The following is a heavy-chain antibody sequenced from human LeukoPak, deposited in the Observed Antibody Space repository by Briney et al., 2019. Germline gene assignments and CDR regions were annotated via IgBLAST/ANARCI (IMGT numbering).Heavy chain of an antibody. CDR3: ARHTLHNMDV. D-gene: IGHD2-15*01. V-gene: IGHV4-4*09. CDR2: IYTSGST. J-gene: IGHJ6*03. Sequence: SETLSLTCTVSGGSISSYYWSWLRQPPGKGLEWIGYIYTSGSTNYNPSLKSRVTISVDTSKNQFSLKLSSVTAADTAVYYCARHTLHNMDVWGKGTTVTVSS. CDR1: GGSISSYY.